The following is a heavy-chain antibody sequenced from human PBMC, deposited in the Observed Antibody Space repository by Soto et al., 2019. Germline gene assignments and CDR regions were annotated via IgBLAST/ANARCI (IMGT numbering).Heavy chain of an antibody. CDR2: ISSSSSYI. CDR1: GFTFSSYS. CDR3: ARDGDYVWGSYRWSDAFDI. V-gene: IGHV3-21*01. Sequence: GGSLRLSCAASGFTFSSYSMNWVRQAPGKGLEWVSSISSSSSYIYYADSVKGRFTISRDNAKNSLYLQMNSLRAEDTAVYYCARDGDYVWGSYRWSDAFDIWGQGTMVTVS. D-gene: IGHD3-16*02. J-gene: IGHJ3*02.